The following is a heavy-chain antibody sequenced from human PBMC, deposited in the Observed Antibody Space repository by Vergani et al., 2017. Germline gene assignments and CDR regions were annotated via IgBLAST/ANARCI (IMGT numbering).Heavy chain of an antibody. CDR2: IIPIFGTA. D-gene: IGHD6-6*01. Sequence: QVQLVQSGAEVKKPGSSVKVSCKASGGTFSSYAVSWVRQPPGQGLEWMGGIIPIFGTANDAQKFQGRVTITADESTSTAYIELSSRRSEDTAVYYSARGNEWYSSSPRYWGQGTRVTVSS. J-gene: IGHJ4*02. CDR3: ARGNEWYSSSPRY. CDR1: GGTFSSYA. V-gene: IGHV1-69*01.